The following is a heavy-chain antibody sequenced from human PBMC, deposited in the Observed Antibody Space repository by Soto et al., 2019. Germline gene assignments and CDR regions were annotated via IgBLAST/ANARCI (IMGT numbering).Heavy chain of an antibody. V-gene: IGHV4-34*01. CDR2: INHSGST. CDR3: ARGKRKYSYGNWFDP. J-gene: IGHJ5*02. CDR1: GGSFSGYY. Sequence: SETLSLTCAVYGGSFSGYYWSWIRQPPGKGLEWIGEINHSGSTNYNPSLKSRVTISVDTSKNQFSLKLSSVTAADTAVYYCARGKRKYSYGNWFDPWGQGTLVTVSS. D-gene: IGHD5-18*01.